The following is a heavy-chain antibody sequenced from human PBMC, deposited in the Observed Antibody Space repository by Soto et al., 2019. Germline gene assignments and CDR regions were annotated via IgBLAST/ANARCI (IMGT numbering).Heavy chain of an antibody. J-gene: IGHJ5*02. CDR2: IFYSGST. CDR1: GGSVSSRSHF. Sequence: QVQLQESGPGLVKPSETLSVTCTVSGGSVSSRSHFWSWIRQPPGGGLQWIGYIFYSGSTNYNPSLKRRATLSVDTSRNQFSLRLTSVTAADTAFYYCARYDAESGSNKIDPWGQETLVSVSS. D-gene: IGHD5-12*01. CDR3: ARYDAESGSNKIDP. V-gene: IGHV4-61*01.